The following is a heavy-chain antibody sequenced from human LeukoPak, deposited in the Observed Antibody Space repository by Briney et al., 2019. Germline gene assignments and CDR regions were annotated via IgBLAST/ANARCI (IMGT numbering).Heavy chain of an antibody. CDR3: AKDPLVRGATYDF. CDR1: GFTFSSYA. V-gene: IGHV3-23*01. CDR2: ISGSGGST. J-gene: IGHJ4*02. D-gene: IGHD3-10*01. Sequence: GGSLRLSCAASGFTFSSYAMSWVRQAPGKGLEWVSAISGSGGSTYYADSVKGRFTISRDNSKNTLYLQVSSLRAEDTAVYYCAKDPLVRGATYDFWGQGTLVTVSS.